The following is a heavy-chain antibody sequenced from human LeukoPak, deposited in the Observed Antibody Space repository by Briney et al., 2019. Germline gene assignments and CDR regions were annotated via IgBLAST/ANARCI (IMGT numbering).Heavy chain of an antibody. V-gene: IGHV3-23*01. CDR1: GFTFSNFL. J-gene: IGHJ6*02. CDR2: ISGSGGDT. CDR3: ARGPNSYDFWSGYYLYYYYYGMDV. D-gene: IGHD3-3*01. Sequence: GGSLRLSCAASGFTFSNFLMTWVRQAPGEGPEWVSAISGSGGDTYYADSVKGRFTISRDNSKNTLYLQMNSLRAEDTAVYYCARGPNSYDFWSGYYLYYYYYGMDVWGQGTTVTVSS.